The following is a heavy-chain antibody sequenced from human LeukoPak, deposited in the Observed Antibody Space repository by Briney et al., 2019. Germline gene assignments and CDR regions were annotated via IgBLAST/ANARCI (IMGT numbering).Heavy chain of an antibody. D-gene: IGHD6-19*01. J-gene: IGHJ4*02. CDR2: ISSSSSYI. V-gene: IGHV3-21*01. CDR1: GFTFSSYS. Sequence: PGGSLRLSCAASGFTFSSYSMNWVRQAPGKGLEWVSSISSSSSYIYYADSVKGRFSISRDNAKNSLYLQMNSLRAEDTAVYYCAREGSSGWSYYFDYWGQGTLVTVSS. CDR3: AREGSSGWSYYFDY.